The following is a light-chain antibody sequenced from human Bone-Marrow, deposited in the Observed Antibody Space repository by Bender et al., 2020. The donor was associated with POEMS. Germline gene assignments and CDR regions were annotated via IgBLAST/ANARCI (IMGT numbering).Light chain of an antibody. CDR3: CSYAGSSSFV. V-gene: IGLV2-23*02. Sequence: QSALTQPASVSGSPGQSITISCIGTSRDIGTYDYVSWYQQHPGKAPKLIIYDVSNRPSGVSHRFSGSKSGNTASLTISGLQAEDEADYYCCSYAGSSSFVFGTGTKVTVL. J-gene: IGLJ1*01. CDR2: DVS. CDR1: SRDIGTYDY.